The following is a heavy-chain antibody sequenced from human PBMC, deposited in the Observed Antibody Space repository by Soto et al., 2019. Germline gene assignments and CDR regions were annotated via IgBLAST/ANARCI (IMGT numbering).Heavy chain of an antibody. V-gene: IGHV1-69*01. CDR3: ARDSGAKLSSS. Sequence: VRLVQSGAEVREPGSSVKVSSKASGGTFSSYRFNWVRQARGQGLEWLGGIVPIYRTADYAQKFQGRVTITADESTRTVYMELSSLKSQDTALYYCARDSGAKLSSSWGQGTLVTVSS. J-gene: IGHJ4*02. D-gene: IGHD6-13*01. CDR2: IVPIYRTA. CDR1: GGTFSSYR.